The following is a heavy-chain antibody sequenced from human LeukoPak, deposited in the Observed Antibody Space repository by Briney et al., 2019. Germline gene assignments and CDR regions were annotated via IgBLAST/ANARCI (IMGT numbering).Heavy chain of an antibody. CDR2: ISGSGGST. D-gene: IGHD4-17*01. Sequence: QSGGSLRLSCAASGFTFSSYAMSWVRQAPGKGLEWVSIISGSGGSTYYADSVKGRFTISRDSSKNTLVLQMNSLRAEDTAVYYCAKSVESAVTTNPYFDYWGQGTLVTVSS. J-gene: IGHJ4*02. CDR3: AKSVESAVTTNPYFDY. CDR1: GFTFSSYA. V-gene: IGHV3-23*01.